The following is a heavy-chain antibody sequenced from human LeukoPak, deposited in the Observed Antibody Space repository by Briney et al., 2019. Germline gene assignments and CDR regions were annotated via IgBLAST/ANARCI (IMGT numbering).Heavy chain of an antibody. V-gene: IGHV3-20*04. D-gene: IGHD2-15*01. J-gene: IGHJ6*03. CDR2: INWNGGST. CDR1: GFTFDDYG. CDR3: ARALTATLDHWTYYYYMDV. Sequence: GGSLRLSCAASGFTFDDYGMSWVRQAPGKGLEWVSGINWNGGSTGYADSVKGRFTISRDNAKNSLYLQMNSLRAEDTALYYCARALTATLDHWTYYYYMDVWGKGITVTVSS.